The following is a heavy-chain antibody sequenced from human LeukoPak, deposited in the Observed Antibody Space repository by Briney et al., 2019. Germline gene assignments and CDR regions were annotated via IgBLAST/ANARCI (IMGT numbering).Heavy chain of an antibody. J-gene: IGHJ3*02. Sequence: SETLSLTCAVYGGSFSGYYWSWIRQPPGKGLEWIGEINHSGSTNYNPSLKSRVTISVDTSKNQFSLKLSSVTAADTAVYYCARVWDSSGWYGAFDIWGQGTMVTVSS. V-gene: IGHV4-34*01. CDR3: ARVWDSSGWYGAFDI. CDR1: GGSFSGYY. CDR2: INHSGST. D-gene: IGHD6-19*01.